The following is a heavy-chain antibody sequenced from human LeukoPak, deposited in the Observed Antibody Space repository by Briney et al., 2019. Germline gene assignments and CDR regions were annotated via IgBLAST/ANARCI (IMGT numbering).Heavy chain of an antibody. Sequence: GGSLRLSCAASGFTFSSSTMDWVRQAPGKGLEWVSSISSTSSSIYYTDSVKGRFTISRDNTKKSLYLQMNSLRAEDTAVYFCAKEGRSTTPGYWGQGTLVTVSS. CDR2: ISSTSSSI. D-gene: IGHD6-13*01. CDR3: AKEGRSTTPGY. J-gene: IGHJ4*02. CDR1: GFTFSSST. V-gene: IGHV3-21*01.